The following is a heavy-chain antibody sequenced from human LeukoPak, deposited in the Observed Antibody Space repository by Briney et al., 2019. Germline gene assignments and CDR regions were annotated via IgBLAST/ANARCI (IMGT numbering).Heavy chain of an antibody. CDR3: ARESAGSLHDSTAAFHY. D-gene: IGHD2-8*02. J-gene: IGHJ4*02. V-gene: IGHV4-59*02. CDR1: GDSVTSTC. Sequence: SETLSLTCSVSGDSVTSTCWSWIRQPPGKGLEWIAYGHHSESSNYNPSFRSRVIIPVDTSRNQFSLRPSSVTAADTAIYYCARESAGSLHDSTAAFHYWGQGILVIVSS. CDR2: GHHSESS.